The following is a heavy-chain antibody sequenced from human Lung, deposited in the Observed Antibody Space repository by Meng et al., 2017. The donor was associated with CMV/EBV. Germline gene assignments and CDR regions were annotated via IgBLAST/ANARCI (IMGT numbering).Heavy chain of an antibody. J-gene: IGHJ6*02. V-gene: IGHV4-34*01. CDR3: ATWVAVLPAARYYFYYYGMDV. CDR1: NGSFSGYY. CDR2: INHSGGT. Sequence: SETLSLXXPVYNGSFSGYYWSSIRQPPGKGLECIGKINHSGGTTYNPSLESRVTISVYTSTNQFSLKLSSVTAAETAVYYCATWVAVLPAARYYFYYYGMDVWGQGTXVTVSS. D-gene: IGHD2-2*01.